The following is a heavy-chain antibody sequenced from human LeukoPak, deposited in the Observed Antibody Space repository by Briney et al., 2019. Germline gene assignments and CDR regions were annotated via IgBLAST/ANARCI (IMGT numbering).Heavy chain of an antibody. D-gene: IGHD6-19*01. V-gene: IGHV3-23*01. J-gene: IGHJ4*02. CDR2: ISGSGGST. Sequence: PGGSLRLSCAASGFTFSSYAMSWVRQAPGKGLEWVSAISGSGGSTYYADSVKGRFTISRDNSKNTLYLQMNSLRAEDTAVYYCARVSIGWYSFDYWGQGTLVTVSS. CDR3: ARVSIGWYSFDY. CDR1: GFTFSSYA.